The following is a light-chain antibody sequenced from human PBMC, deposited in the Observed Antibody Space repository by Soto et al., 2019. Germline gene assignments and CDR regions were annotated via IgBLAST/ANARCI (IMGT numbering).Light chain of an antibody. V-gene: IGKV1-5*03. CDR1: QSISSW. Sequence: DIQMTQPPSTLSASIGDRVTITGRASQSISSWLAWYQQKPGKAPKLLIYKASSLESGVPSRFSGSGSGTEFTLTISSLQPDDFATYYCQQYNSYPWTFGQGTKVEIK. J-gene: IGKJ1*01. CDR2: KAS. CDR3: QQYNSYPWT.